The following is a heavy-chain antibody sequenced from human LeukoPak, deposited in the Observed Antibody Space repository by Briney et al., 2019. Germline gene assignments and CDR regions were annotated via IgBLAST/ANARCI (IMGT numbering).Heavy chain of an antibody. CDR3: ARLGPPNFSSSTASGPDY. CDR1: GGSISSSSYY. D-gene: IGHD6-6*01. Sequence: SETLSLTCTVSGGSISSSSYYWGWIRQPPGKGLEWIGSIYYSGSTYYNPSLKSRVTISVDTSKNQFSLKLSSVTAADTAVYYCARLGPPNFSSSTASGPDYWGQGAPVTVSS. CDR2: IYYSGST. V-gene: IGHV4-39*01. J-gene: IGHJ4*02.